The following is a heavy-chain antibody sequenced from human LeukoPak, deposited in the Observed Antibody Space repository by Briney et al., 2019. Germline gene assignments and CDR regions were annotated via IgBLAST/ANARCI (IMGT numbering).Heavy chain of an antibody. J-gene: IGHJ4*02. Sequence: SETLPLTCTVSGGSISSGVYYWSWIRQPPGKNLEWIGYIYYSGSTNYNPSLRSRVTMSVDTSKKQFSLKLSSVTAADTAVYYCARGPYGDIRFDYWGQGTLVTVSS. CDR3: ARGPYGDIRFDY. V-gene: IGHV4-30-4*01. CDR1: GGSISSGVYY. D-gene: IGHD4-17*01. CDR2: IYYSGST.